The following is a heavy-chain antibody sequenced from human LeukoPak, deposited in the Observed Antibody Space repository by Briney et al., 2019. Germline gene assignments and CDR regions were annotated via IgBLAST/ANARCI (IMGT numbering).Heavy chain of an antibody. CDR2: VSGSGAHT. Sequence: PGGSLRLSCAASGFTFSSYAMTWVRQAPGKGLQWVSAVSGSGAHTYYADSVKGRFTISRDNAKNSLYLQMNSLRAEDTAVYYCARDYRSGSYYYYYYMDVWGKGTTVTVSS. V-gene: IGHV3-23*01. J-gene: IGHJ6*03. CDR1: GFTFSSYA. CDR3: ARDYRSGSYYYYYYMDV. D-gene: IGHD1-26*01.